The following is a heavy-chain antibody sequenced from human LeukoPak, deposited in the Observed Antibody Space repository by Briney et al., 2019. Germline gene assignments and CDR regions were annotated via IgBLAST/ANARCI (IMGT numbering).Heavy chain of an antibody. Sequence: GGSLRLSCAASGCTFSSYGMHWVRQAPGKGLEWVAVIRYDGSNKYYADSVRGRFTISRDNSKNTLYLQMNSLRAEDTAVYYCARGLYGSGSYYNVFIRLNWFDPWGQGTLVTVSS. J-gene: IGHJ5*02. CDR2: IRYDGSNK. CDR1: GCTFSSYG. CDR3: ARGLYGSGSYYNVFIRLNWFDP. D-gene: IGHD3-10*01. V-gene: IGHV3-30*02.